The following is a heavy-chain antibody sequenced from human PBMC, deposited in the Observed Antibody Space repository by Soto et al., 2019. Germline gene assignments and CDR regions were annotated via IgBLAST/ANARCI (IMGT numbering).Heavy chain of an antibody. J-gene: IGHJ5*02. D-gene: IGHD2-2*01. CDR1: GFTVSSNY. CDR3: ARRTKGTNNWFDP. Sequence: PGGSLRLSCAASGFTVSSNYMSWVRQAPGKGLEWVSVIYSGGSTYYADSVKGRFTISRDNSKNTLYLQMNSLRAEDTAVYYCARRTKGTNNWFDPWGQGTLVTVSS. V-gene: IGHV3-53*01. CDR2: IYSGGST.